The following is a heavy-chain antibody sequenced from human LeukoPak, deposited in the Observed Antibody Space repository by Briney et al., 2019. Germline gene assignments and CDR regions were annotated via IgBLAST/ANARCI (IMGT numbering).Heavy chain of an antibody. CDR3: AELGITMIGGV. Sequence: RPGGSLRLSCAASGFTFSSYEMNWVRQAPGKGLEWVSYISSSGSTIYYADSVKGRFTIPRDNAKNSLYLQMNSLRAEDTAVYYCAELGITMIGGVWGKGTTVTISS. V-gene: IGHV3-48*03. J-gene: IGHJ6*04. CDR1: GFTFSSYE. D-gene: IGHD3-10*02. CDR2: ISSSGSTI.